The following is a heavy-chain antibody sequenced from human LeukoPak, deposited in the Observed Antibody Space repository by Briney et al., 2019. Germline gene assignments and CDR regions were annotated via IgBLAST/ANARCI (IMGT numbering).Heavy chain of an antibody. CDR3: ASLAGEGGPYPALVDY. CDR2: IYYSGST. D-gene: IGHD6-19*01. Sequence: PSETLSLTCTVSGGSISSSSYCWGWIRQPPGKGLEWIGSIYYSGSTYYNPSLKSRVTISVDTSKNQFSLKLSSVTAADTAVYYCASLAGEGGPYPALVDYWGQGTLVTVSS. J-gene: IGHJ4*02. V-gene: IGHV4-39*01. CDR1: GGSISSSSYC.